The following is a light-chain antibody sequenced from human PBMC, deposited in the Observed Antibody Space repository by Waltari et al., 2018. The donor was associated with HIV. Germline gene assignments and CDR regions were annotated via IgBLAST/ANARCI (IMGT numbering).Light chain of an antibody. Sequence: QVVLTQSPSASAPLGTSVNLTCTLNSGHSSYAIAWHRQPPEKGPRYLMKLNRDGSLSKGDGVPVRFSGSSAGSKRYLSNSCLQSEDEADYYCQTWGTGGVFGGGTKLTVL. J-gene: IGLJ3*02. V-gene: IGLV4-69*01. CDR1: SGHSSYA. CDR2: LNRDGSL. CDR3: QTWGTGGV.